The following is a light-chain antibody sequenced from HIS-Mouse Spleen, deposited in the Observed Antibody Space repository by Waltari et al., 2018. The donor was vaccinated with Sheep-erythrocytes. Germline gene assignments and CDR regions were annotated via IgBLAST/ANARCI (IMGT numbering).Light chain of an antibody. V-gene: IGKV2-30*01. J-gene: IGKJ1*01. CDR3: MQGTHWT. CDR1: QSLVYSDGNTS. Sequence: DVVMTQSPLSLPVTLGQPASISCRSSQSLVYSDGNTSLNWFQQRPGQSPRRLIYKVSNRDSGVPDRFSGSGSGTDFTLKISRVEAEDVGVYYCMQGTHWTFGQGTKVEIK. CDR2: KVS.